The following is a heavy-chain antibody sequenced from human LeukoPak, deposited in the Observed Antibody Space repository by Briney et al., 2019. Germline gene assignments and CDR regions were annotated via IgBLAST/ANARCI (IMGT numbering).Heavy chain of an antibody. Sequence: PSETLSLTCTVSGGSISSYYWSWIRQPPGKGLEWIGYIYYSGSTNYNPSLKSRVTISVDTSKNQFSLKLSSVTAADTAAYYCARDKGTSYLSSFDYWGQGTLVTVSS. V-gene: IGHV4-59*01. CDR1: GGSISSYY. CDR2: IYYSGST. J-gene: IGHJ4*02. D-gene: IGHD6-6*01. CDR3: ARDKGTSYLSSFDY.